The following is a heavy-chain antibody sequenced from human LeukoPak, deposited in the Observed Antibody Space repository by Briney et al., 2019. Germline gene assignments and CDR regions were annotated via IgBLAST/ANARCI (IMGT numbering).Heavy chain of an antibody. CDR2: IYYTGTT. Sequence: SSETLSLTCTVSGGSISSSSYYWGWIRQPPGKGLEWIGSIYYTGTTLDNPSLQSRVTISVDTSKNQFSLRLTSVTAADTAVYFCAGSSYSAISDASYYFFDSWGQGTLVTVSS. CDR3: AGSSYSAISDASYYFFDS. V-gene: IGHV4-39*01. CDR1: GGSISSSSYY. J-gene: IGHJ4*02. D-gene: IGHD3-16*01.